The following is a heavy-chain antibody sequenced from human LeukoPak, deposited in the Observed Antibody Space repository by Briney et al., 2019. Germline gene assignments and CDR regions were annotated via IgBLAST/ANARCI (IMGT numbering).Heavy chain of an antibody. CDR3: ARDRGPLLLSIPNWFDP. Sequence: PSETLSLTCTVSGGSISSYYWSWIRQPPGKGLEWIGYIYYSGSTNCNPSLRSRVTISVDTSKNQFSLRLSSVTAADTAVYYCARDRGPLLLSIPNWFDPWGQGTLVTVSS. J-gene: IGHJ5*02. V-gene: IGHV4-59*12. CDR2: IYYSGST. D-gene: IGHD2/OR15-2a*01. CDR1: GGSISSYY.